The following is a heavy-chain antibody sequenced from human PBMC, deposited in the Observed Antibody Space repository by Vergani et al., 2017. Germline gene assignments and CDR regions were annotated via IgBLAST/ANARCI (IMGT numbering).Heavy chain of an antibody. Sequence: QLQLQESGPGLVQPSETLSLTCTVSGGSISSSSYYWGWIRQPPGKGLEWIGSIYYSGSTYYNPSLKSRVTISVDTSKNQFSLKLSSVTAADTAVYYCARDGDYYDSSGRPHFDPWGQGTLVTVSS. D-gene: IGHD3-22*01. V-gene: IGHV4-39*07. CDR3: ARDGDYYDSSGRPHFDP. CDR2: IYYSGST. CDR1: GGSISSSSYY. J-gene: IGHJ5*02.